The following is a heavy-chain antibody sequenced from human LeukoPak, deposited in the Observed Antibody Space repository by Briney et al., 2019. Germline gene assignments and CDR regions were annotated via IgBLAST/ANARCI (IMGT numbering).Heavy chain of an antibody. V-gene: IGHV3-30*04. CDR1: GFTFSSYA. CDR3: ARDSRSSGWPCSWFDP. D-gene: IGHD6-19*01. CDR2: ISYDGSNK. Sequence: PGGSLRLSCAASGFTFSSYAMHWVRQAPGKGLEWVAVISYDGSNKYYADSVKGRFTISRDNSKNTLYLQMNSLRAEDTAVYYCARDSRSSGWPCSWFDPWGQGTLVTVSS. J-gene: IGHJ5*02.